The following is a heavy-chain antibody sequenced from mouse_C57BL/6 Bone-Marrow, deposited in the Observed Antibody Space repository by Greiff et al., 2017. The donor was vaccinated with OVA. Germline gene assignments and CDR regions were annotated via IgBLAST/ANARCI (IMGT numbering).Heavy chain of an antibody. J-gene: IGHJ4*01. Sequence: EVHLVESGGGLVQPKGSLKLSCAASGFSFNTYAMNWVRQAPGKGLEWVARIRSKSNNYATYYADSVKDRFTISRDDSESMLYLQMNNLKTEDTAMYYCVRRGLKMDYWGQGTSVTVSS. V-gene: IGHV10-1*01. CDR2: IRSKSNNYAT. CDR1: GFSFNTYA. D-gene: IGHD1-3*01. CDR3: VRRGLKMDY.